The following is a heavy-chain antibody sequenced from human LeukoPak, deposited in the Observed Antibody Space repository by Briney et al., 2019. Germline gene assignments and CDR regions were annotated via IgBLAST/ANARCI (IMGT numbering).Heavy chain of an antibody. CDR1: GYPFTTYE. V-gene: IGHV1-8*01. D-gene: IGHD1-14*01. CDR3: ARGPRNDP. Sequence: ASVKVSCKASGYPFTTYEINWVRQAAGQGLEWMGWVHPDTGYADYAQKFQGRVTMTSDTSISTAYMELSSLRSDDTAVYFCARGPRNDPWGQGTLVTVSS. CDR2: VHPDTGYA. J-gene: IGHJ5*02.